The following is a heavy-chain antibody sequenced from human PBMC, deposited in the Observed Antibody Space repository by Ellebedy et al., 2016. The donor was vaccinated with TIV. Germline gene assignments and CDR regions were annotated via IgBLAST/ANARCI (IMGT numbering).Heavy chain of an antibody. CDR2: ISGSGGST. CDR1: GFTFSSYA. J-gene: IGHJ5*02. CDR3: AKDPRGTGSYLGWFDT. D-gene: IGHD3-10*01. V-gene: IGHV3-23*01. Sequence: GESLKISXAASGFTFSSYAMSWVRQAPGKGLEWVSAISGSGGSTYYADSVKGRFTISRDNSKNTLYLQMNSLRAEDTAVYYCAKDPRGTGSYLGWFDTWGQGTLVTVSS.